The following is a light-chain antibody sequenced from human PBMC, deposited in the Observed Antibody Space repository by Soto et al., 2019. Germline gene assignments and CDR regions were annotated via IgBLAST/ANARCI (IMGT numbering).Light chain of an antibody. J-gene: IGKJ4*01. V-gene: IGKV1-27*01. CDR2: ATS. Sequence: DIQMTQSTSSLSASVGDRVTITCRASQDISNSLAWYQQKPGEVPKVLIYATSILQSGVPARFSGSGSGTDFTLTIISLQPEDVATYYCQNYNSAPLTFGGGTKVEI. CDR3: QNYNSAPLT. CDR1: QDISNS.